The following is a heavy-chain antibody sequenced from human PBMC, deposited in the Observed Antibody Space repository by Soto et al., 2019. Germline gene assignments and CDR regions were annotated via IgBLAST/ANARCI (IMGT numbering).Heavy chain of an antibody. CDR2: IIPILGKA. Sequence: QVQLVQSGAEVKKPGSSVKVSCKASGGTFSNSAISWVRQAPGQGLEWMGGIIPILGKANYAQNFQGRVSITADESTSTACMELSSLRSEDTAGYYCARPYCSSTTCSYYYYYSDMDVWGQGTTVTVSS. D-gene: IGHD2-2*01. CDR1: GGTFSNSA. J-gene: IGHJ6*02. CDR3: ARPYCSSTTCSYYYYYSDMDV. V-gene: IGHV1-69*01.